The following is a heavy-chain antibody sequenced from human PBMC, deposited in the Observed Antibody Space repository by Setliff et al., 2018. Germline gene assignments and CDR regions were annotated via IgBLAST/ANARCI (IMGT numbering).Heavy chain of an antibody. V-gene: IGHV3-23*01. D-gene: IGHD3-9*01. J-gene: IGHJ6*02. CDR2: ISWNSGSI. Sequence: PGGSLRLSCAASAITFRSYWMSWVRQAPGRGLEWVSGISWNSGSIGYADSVKGRFTISRDNSKNTLYLQMNSLRAEDTAIYYCAKHGAYNDFLTGYNFYYDMDVWGQGTTVTVSS. CDR3: AKHGAYNDFLTGYNFYYDMDV. CDR1: AITFRSYW.